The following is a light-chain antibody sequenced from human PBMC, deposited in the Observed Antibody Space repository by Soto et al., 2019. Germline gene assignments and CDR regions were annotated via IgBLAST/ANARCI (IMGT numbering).Light chain of an antibody. J-gene: IGKJ3*01. CDR3: QQANSFPAT. Sequence: DIQMTQAPSTLSASMGDRGTITCRTRQGINNWLAWYQEKPGKAPKLLIYATSTLNGGVPSRFSGSGSGTDFTLTISSLQPEDFATYYCQQANSFPATFGHGTKVDI. CDR1: QGINNW. V-gene: IGKV1-12*01. CDR2: ATS.